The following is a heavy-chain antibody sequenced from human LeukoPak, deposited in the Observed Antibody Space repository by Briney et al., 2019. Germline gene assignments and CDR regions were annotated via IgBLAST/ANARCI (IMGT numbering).Heavy chain of an antibody. D-gene: IGHD3/OR15-3a*01. V-gene: IGHV3-23*01. J-gene: IGHJ4*02. CDR1: GFTFSSYS. CDR2: MSGGGGST. Sequence: GGSLRLSCAASGFTFSSYSMNWVRQAPGKGLEWVSAMSGGGGSTNYADSVKGRFTISRDNFKNTLYLQMNSLRAEDTAVYYCAKDRGVIFDSYFDYWGQGPLVTVSS. CDR3: AKDRGVIFDSYFDY.